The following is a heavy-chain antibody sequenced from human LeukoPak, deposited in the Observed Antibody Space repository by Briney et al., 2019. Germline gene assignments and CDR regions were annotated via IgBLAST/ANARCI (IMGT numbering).Heavy chain of an antibody. CDR3: ALAPNSNWFDF. Sequence: SETLTLTCSVSGDSTSDFYWNWIRQSPGKGLEWIGNIHDSGISNYNPSLKSRVTISIDTSRSQFFLKLSSVTAADTALYYCALAPNSNWFDFWGQGTLVTVSS. D-gene: IGHD2-8*01. V-gene: IGHV4-4*08. CDR1: GDSTSDFY. CDR2: IHDSGIS. J-gene: IGHJ5*01.